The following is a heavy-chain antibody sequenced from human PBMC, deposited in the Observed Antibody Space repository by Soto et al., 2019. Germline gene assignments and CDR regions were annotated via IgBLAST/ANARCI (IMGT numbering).Heavy chain of an antibody. Sequence: GASVKVSCKASGYTFTSYGISWVRQAPGQGLEWMGWISAYNGNTNYAQKLQGRVTMTTGTSTSTAYMELRSLRSDDTAVYYCARDRGYDSSGYYGAFDIWGQGTMVTVSS. CDR1: GYTFTSYG. D-gene: IGHD3-22*01. V-gene: IGHV1-18*01. CDR2: ISAYNGNT. J-gene: IGHJ3*02. CDR3: ARDRGYDSSGYYGAFDI.